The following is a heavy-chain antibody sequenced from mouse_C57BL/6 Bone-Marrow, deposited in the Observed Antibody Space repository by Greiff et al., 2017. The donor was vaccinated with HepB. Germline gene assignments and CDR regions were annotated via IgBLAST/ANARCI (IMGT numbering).Heavy chain of an antibody. V-gene: IGHV5-4*01. D-gene: IGHD1-1*01. CDR2: ISDGGSYT. J-gene: IGHJ2*01. CDR1: GFTFSSYA. Sequence: EVQLQESGGGLVKPGGSLKLSCAASGFTFSSYAMSWVRQTPEKRLEWVATISDGGSYTYYPDNVKGRFTISRDNAKNNLYLQMSHLKSEDTAMYYCARDYYYGSGNYFDYWGQGTTLTVSS. CDR3: ARDYYYGSGNYFDY.